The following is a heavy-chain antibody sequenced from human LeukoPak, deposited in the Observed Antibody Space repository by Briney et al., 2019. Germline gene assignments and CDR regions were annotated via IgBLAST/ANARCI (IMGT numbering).Heavy chain of an antibody. CDR1: GGSISTYS. Sequence: SETLSLTCTVSGGSISTYSWSWIRQPPGKGLEWIGYIYYNGSTNYNPSLKSRLTISVDTSKNQFSLKLSSVTAADTAVYYCARHVRAGFSDSYYFDYWGQGTLVTVSS. CDR3: ARHVRAGFSDSYYFDY. D-gene: IGHD2-21*02. J-gene: IGHJ4*02. CDR2: IYYNGST. V-gene: IGHV4-59*08.